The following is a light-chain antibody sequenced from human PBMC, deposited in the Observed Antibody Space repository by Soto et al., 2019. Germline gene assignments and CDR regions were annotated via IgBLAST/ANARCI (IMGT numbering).Light chain of an antibody. Sequence: DIQVAQFPSSLSESAGDRVTIICGASQVIGNYLAWYQQKPGKVPKLLIYAASTLQSGVPSRFSGSRSGTDFTLTVSSLQPEDVATYYCQKYNGVPLSFGPGTKVEIK. V-gene: IGKV1-27*01. CDR2: AAS. CDR3: QKYNGVPLS. J-gene: IGKJ3*01. CDR1: QVIGNY.